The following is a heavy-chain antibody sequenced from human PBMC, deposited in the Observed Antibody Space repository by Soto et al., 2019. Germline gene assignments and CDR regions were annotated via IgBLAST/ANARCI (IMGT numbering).Heavy chain of an antibody. CDR2: INHSGST. CDR3: ARDSPGLDP. Sequence: SETLSLTCAVYGGSFSGYYWSWIRQPPGKGLEWIGEINHSGSTNYNPSLKSRVTISVDTSKNQFSLKLSSVTAADTAVYYCARDSPGLDPWGQGTLVTVSS. D-gene: IGHD2-21*01. V-gene: IGHV4-34*01. J-gene: IGHJ5*02. CDR1: GGSFSGYY.